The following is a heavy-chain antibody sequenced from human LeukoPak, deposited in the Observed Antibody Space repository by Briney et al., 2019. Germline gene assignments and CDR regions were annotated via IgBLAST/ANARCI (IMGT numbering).Heavy chain of an antibody. CDR1: GGSISSSSYF. CDR2: ISTTGST. CDR3: GRAPYGPLDH. J-gene: IGHJ4*02. Sequence: SETLSLTCTVSGGSISSSSYFWSWIRQPAGKGLEWIGRISTTGSTNYNPSLKSRISISAVTSKNQFSLSLTSVTAADTAVYYCGRAPYGPLDHWGQGILVTVSS. D-gene: IGHD3-10*01. V-gene: IGHV4-61*02.